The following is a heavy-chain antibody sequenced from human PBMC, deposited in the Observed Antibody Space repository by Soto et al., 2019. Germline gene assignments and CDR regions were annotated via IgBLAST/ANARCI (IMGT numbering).Heavy chain of an antibody. CDR3: ARDRSDTAMDPDYYYYYGMDV. D-gene: IGHD5-18*01. Sequence: GGSLRLSCAASGFTFSSYAMHWVRQAPGKGLEWVAVISYDGSNKYYADSVKGRFTISRDNSKNTLYLQMNSLRAEDTAVYYCARDRSDTAMDPDYYYYYGMDVWGQGTTVTVSS. CDR1: GFTFSSYA. V-gene: IGHV3-30-3*01. J-gene: IGHJ6*02. CDR2: ISYDGSNK.